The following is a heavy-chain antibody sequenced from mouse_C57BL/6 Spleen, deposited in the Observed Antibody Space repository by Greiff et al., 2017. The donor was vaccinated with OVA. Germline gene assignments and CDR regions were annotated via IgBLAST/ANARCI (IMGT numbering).Heavy chain of an antibody. Sequence: QVQLKQPGAELVRPGSSVKLSCKASGYTFTSYWMDWVKQRPGQGLEWIGNIYPSDSETHYNQKFKDKATLTVDKSSSTAYMQLSSLTSEDSAVYYCARSYSSGPSDYWGQGTTLTVSS. CDR3: ARSYSSGPSDY. CDR2: IYPSDSET. J-gene: IGHJ2*01. D-gene: IGHD3-2*02. CDR1: GYTFTSYW. V-gene: IGHV1-61*01.